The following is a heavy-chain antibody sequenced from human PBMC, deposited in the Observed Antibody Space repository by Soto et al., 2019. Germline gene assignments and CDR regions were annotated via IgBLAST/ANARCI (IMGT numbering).Heavy chain of an antibody. V-gene: IGHV4-61*01. J-gene: IGHJ4*02. CDR2: IYYSGRT. Sequence: QVQLQESGPGLVKPSETLSLTCTVSGGSVSSGSYYWSWIRQPPGKGLEWIGYIYYSGRTNYNPSLKSRVTISVDTSKNQFSLKLSSVTAADTAVYYCARSGYSSSFRYFDYWGQGTLVTVSS. CDR1: GGSVSSGSYY. D-gene: IGHD6-6*01. CDR3: ARSGYSSSFRYFDY.